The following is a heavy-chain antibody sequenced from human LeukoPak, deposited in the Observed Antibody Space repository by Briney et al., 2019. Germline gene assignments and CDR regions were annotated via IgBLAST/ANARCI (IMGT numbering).Heavy chain of an antibody. V-gene: IGHV3-21*01. CDR2: ISSGSRTI. CDR1: GFTFSSYS. CDR3: ARGRDDYFLNY. D-gene: IGHD2/OR15-2a*01. Sequence: PGGSLRLSCAASGFTFSSYSVSWVRQAPGKGLEWVSSISSGSRTIYYADSVKGRFTISRDNAKNSLYLQMNSLRVEDTAVYYCARGRDDYFLNYWGQGTLVTVSS. J-gene: IGHJ4*02.